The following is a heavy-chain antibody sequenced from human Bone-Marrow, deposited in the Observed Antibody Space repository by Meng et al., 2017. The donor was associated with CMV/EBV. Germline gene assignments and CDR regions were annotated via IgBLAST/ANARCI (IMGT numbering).Heavy chain of an antibody. CDR2: ISSSSSTI. CDR3: AREVLAALVVAATFWFDP. Sequence: GESLKIYCAASGFTFSSYSMNWVRQAPGKGLEWVSYISSSSSTIYYADSVKGRFTISRDNAKNSLYLQMNSLRAEDTAVYYCAREVLAALVVAATFWFDPWGQGTLVTVSS. V-gene: IGHV3-48*04. D-gene: IGHD2-15*01. CDR1: GFTFSSYS. J-gene: IGHJ5*02.